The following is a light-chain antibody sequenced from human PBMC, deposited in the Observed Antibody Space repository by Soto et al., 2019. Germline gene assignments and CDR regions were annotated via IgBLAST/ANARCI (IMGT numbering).Light chain of an antibody. J-gene: IGKJ1*01. CDR1: QIVGNS. Sequence: EIVLTHSPGTLSLSPGDRATLSCRASQIVGNSVAWYQQKPGQAPRLLIYGASNRATGIPARFSGSGSGTEFTLTISGLQSEDFAVYFCQQYYNWPPWTFGQGTKVDIK. CDR2: GAS. V-gene: IGKV3-15*01. CDR3: QQYYNWPPWT.